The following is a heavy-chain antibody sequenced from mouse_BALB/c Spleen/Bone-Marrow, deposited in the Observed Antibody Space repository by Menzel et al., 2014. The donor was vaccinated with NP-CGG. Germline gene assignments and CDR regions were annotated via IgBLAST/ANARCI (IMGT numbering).Heavy chain of an antibody. CDR2: ILPGRGST. Sequence: VQLVESGAELMKPGASVKISCKATGYTFSSYWIEWVKQRPGHGLEWIGEILPGRGSTNYNEKFKGKATFTSDTSSNTAYLQLSSLTSGDTAVYYCVGWEDYWGQGTTLTVSS. V-gene: IGHV1-9*01. J-gene: IGHJ2*01. D-gene: IGHD4-1*01. CDR1: GYTFSSYW. CDR3: VGWEDY.